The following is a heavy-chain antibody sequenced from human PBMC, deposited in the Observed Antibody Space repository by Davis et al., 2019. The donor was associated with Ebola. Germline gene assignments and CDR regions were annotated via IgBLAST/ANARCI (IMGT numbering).Heavy chain of an antibody. D-gene: IGHD6-19*01. CDR2: IKQDGSEK. J-gene: IGHJ4*02. Sequence: GGSLRLSCAASGFTFSSYWMSWVRQAPGKGLEWVANIKQDGSEKYYVDSVKGRFTISRDNAENSLYLQMNSLRVEDTAIFYCARRSEGSDWLIDYWGQGTLVTVSS. CDR3: ARRSEGSDWLIDY. CDR1: GFTFSSYW. V-gene: IGHV3-7*01.